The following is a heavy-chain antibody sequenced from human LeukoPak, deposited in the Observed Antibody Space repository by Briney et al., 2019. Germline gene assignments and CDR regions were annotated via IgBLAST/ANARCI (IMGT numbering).Heavy chain of an antibody. CDR2: ISWNSGSI. CDR1: GFTFDDYA. Sequence: GRSLRLSCAASGFTFDDYAIHWVRQAPGKGLEWVSGISWNSGSIGYADSVKGRFTISRDNAKNSLYLQMNSLRAEDTALYYCAKDTGILGDRQGIDYWGQGTLVTVST. CDR3: AKDTGILGDRQGIDY. V-gene: IGHV3-9*01. J-gene: IGHJ4*02. D-gene: IGHD1-26*01.